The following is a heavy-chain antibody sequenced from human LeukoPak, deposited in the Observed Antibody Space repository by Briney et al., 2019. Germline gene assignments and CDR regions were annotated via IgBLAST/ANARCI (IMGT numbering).Heavy chain of an antibody. D-gene: IGHD3-10*01. V-gene: IGHV4-59*01. J-gene: IGHJ4*02. CDR3: ARDNYGSGTYIDY. CDR2: IFYSGST. Sequence: PSETLSLTCTVSGGSISSYYWSWIRQPPGKGLEWIGYIFYSGSTNYNPSLKSRVTISVDTSKNQFSLKLSSVTAADTAVYYCARDNYGSGTYIDYWGQGTLVTVSS. CDR1: GGSISSYY.